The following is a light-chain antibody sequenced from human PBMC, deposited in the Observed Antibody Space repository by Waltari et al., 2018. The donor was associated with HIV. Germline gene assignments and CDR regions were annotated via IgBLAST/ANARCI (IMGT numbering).Light chain of an antibody. Sequence: HSVFTQPPSVSASPGQKFTISCPGSTSNIGTSYVSWYQQLPGTAPKLVIYENNKRPSGIPDRFSGSKSGTSATLGITGLQTGDEADYYCGTWDNNLSAWVFGGGTKLTVL. CDR1: TSNIGTSY. CDR2: ENN. CDR3: GTWDNNLSAWV. V-gene: IGLV1-51*02. J-gene: IGLJ3*02.